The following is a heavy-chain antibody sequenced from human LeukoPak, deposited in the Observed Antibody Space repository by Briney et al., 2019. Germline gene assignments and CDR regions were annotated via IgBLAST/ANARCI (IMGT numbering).Heavy chain of an antibody. V-gene: IGHV1-3*01. CDR2: INAGNGNT. J-gene: IGHJ6*02. Sequence: ASVKVSCKASGYTFTSYGISWVRQAPGQRLEWMGWINAGNGNTKYSQKFQGRVTITRDTSASTAYMELSSLRSEDTAVYYCARDGTYCYGVDVWGQGTTVTVSS. CDR1: GYTFTSYG. D-gene: IGHD1-1*01. CDR3: ARDGTYCYGVDV.